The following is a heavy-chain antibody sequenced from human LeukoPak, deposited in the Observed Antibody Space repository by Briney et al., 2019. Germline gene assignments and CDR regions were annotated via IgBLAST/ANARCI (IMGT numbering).Heavy chain of an antibody. J-gene: IGHJ4*02. CDR3: ARAPSIVGASSQFDY. V-gene: IGHV3-48*04. Sequence: GGSLRLSCAASGFTFSSNSMNWVRQAPGKGLEWVSYISSTGGTIYYADSMKGRFTISRDNAKNTLYLQMNSLRAEDTAVYYCARAPSIVGASSQFDYWGQGTLVTVSS. CDR1: GFTFSSNS. CDR2: ISSTGGTI. D-gene: IGHD1-26*01.